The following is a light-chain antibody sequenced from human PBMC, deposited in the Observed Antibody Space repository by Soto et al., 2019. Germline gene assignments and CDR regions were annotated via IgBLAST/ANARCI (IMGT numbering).Light chain of an antibody. J-gene: IGLJ1*01. Sequence: QSALTQPASLSGSPGQSITISCTGTGSDIGGYNYVSWYQQHPGKAPKLIIHDVTNRPSGVSDRFFGSKSGNTASLTISGLQDEDEADYYCSSYRASSTTHDVFGTGTKVTVL. CDR1: GSDIGGYNY. CDR2: DVT. CDR3: SSYRASSTTHDV. V-gene: IGLV2-14*03.